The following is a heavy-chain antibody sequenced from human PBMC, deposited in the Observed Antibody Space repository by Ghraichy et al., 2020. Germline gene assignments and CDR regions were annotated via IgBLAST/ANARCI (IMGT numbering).Heavy chain of an antibody. CDR3: ARDRLGTNQWGDYYQGMDV. J-gene: IGHJ6*02. Sequence: SGTLSLTCTVSGGSINRYHWSWIRQPPGKGLEWIGYIYYSGSTTYNPSLKSRVTISVDTYRNQFSLKLTSVPAADTAVYYCARDRLGTNQWGDYYQGMDVWGQGTTVTVSS. CDR2: IYYSGST. V-gene: IGHV4-59*01. CDR1: GGSINRYH. D-gene: IGHD1-26*01.